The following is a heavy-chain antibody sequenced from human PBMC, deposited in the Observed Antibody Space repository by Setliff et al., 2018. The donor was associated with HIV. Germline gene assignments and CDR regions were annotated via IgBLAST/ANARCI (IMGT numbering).Heavy chain of an antibody. CDR2: IRYDGSDK. V-gene: IGHV3-30*02. CDR3: ARDRFPQSNIFGAWYFDL. D-gene: IGHD3-10*02. Sequence: GGSLRLSCAASGFTFSSYGMHWVRQAPGKGLGWVTFIRYDGSDKYYADSVKGRFTISRDNSKNTLYLQMNSLRAEDTAVYYCARDRFPQSNIFGAWYFDLWGRGTLVTVSS. CDR1: GFTFSSYG. J-gene: IGHJ2*01.